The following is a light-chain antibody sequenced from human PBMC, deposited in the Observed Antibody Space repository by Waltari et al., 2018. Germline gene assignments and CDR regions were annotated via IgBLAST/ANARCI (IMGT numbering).Light chain of an antibody. V-gene: IGLV2-14*01. Sequence: QSALTQPASVSGSPGPSITISCPGTNSDVGAYDYVSWYQHHPGKAPKLIIYEVTNRPSGVSNRFSGSKSDNTASLTISGLQAEDEAEYYCCSCSYTPTTTVIFGGGTKLTVL. J-gene: IGLJ2*01. CDR1: NSDVGAYDY. CDR3: CSCSYTPTTTVI. CDR2: EVT.